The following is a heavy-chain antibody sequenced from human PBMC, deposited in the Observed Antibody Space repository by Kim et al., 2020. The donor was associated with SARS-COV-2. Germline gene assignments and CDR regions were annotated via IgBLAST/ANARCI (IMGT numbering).Heavy chain of an antibody. J-gene: IGHJ4*02. Sequence: GGSLRLSCAASGFTFSSYSMNWVRQAPGKGLEWVSSISSSSSYIYYADSVKGRFTISRDNAKNSLYLQMNSLRAEDTAVYYCARGDCSGGSCPPPDYWGQGTLVTVSS. CDR1: GFTFSSYS. D-gene: IGHD2-15*01. CDR2: ISSSSSYI. V-gene: IGHV3-21*01. CDR3: ARGDCSGGSCPPPDY.